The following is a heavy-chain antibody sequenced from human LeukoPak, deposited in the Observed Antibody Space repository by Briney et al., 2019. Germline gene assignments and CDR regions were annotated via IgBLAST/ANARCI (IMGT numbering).Heavy chain of an antibody. D-gene: IGHD1-26*01. CDR2: VSGSGGST. CDR1: GFTFSSYA. J-gene: IGHJ4*02. V-gene: IGHV3-23*01. CDR3: AKVGATQGF. Sequence: PGGSLRLSCAASGFTFSSYAMSWVRQTPGKGLQWVSAVSGSGGSTYYADSVKGRFTISRDNSQNTLYLQMNSLRAEDTAVYYCAKVGATQGFWGQGTLVTVSS.